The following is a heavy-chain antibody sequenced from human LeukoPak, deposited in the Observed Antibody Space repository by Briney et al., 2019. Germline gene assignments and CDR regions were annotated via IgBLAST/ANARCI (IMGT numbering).Heavy chain of an antibody. CDR2: INPNSGGT. CDR3: ARDWYQRIAVAGGY. J-gene: IGHJ4*02. V-gene: IGHV1-2*02. CDR1: GYVFTDNY. D-gene: IGHD6-19*01. Sequence: GASVKVSCKTSGYVFTDNYIHWVRQAPGQGLEWMGWINPNSGGTNYAQKFQGRVTMTRDTSISTAYMELSRLRSDDTAVYYCARDWYQRIAVAGGYWGQGTLVTVSS.